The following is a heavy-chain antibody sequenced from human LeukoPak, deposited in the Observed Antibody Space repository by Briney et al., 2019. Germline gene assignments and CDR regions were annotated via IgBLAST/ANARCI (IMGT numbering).Heavy chain of an antibody. V-gene: IGHV3-23*01. J-gene: IGHJ5*02. D-gene: IGHD3-10*01. CDR2: ISDSGGGT. Sequence: GGSLRLSCAASGFTFSSYAMSWVRQAPGKGLEWISAISDSGGGTYYADSVKGRFTISRDNSRNTLYLQMHSLRVEDTAVYYCATDRPYITSWYGCSTPWGQGTLVTVSS. CDR3: ATDRPYITSWYGCSTP. CDR1: GFTFSSYA.